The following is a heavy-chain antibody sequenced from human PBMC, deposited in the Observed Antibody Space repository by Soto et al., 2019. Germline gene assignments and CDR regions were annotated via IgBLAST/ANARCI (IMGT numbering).Heavy chain of an antibody. Sequence: LSLTCAASGFTFSSYAMSWVRQAPGKGLEWVSAISGSGGSTYYADSVKGRFTISRDNSKNTLYLQMNSLRAEDTAVYYCAKAPALLEWLLYFDYWGQGTLVTVSS. D-gene: IGHD3-3*01. CDR3: AKAPALLEWLLYFDY. J-gene: IGHJ4*02. CDR1: GFTFSSYA. V-gene: IGHV3-23*01. CDR2: ISGSGGST.